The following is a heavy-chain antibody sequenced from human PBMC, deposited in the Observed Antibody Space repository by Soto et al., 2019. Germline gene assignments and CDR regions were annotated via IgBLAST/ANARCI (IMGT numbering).Heavy chain of an antibody. V-gene: IGHV3-53*01. CDR2: IYSGGST. CDR1: GFTFSTYW. J-gene: IGHJ3*02. D-gene: IGHD3-16*01. CDR3: ARDPLGGGDLKNDAFDM. Sequence: TGGSLRLSCAASGFTFSTYWMHWVRQAPGKGLEWVSVIYSGGSTYYADSVKGRFTISRDNSKNTLYLQMDRLRVEDTAVYYCARDPLGGGDLKNDAFDMWGQGTMVTVSS.